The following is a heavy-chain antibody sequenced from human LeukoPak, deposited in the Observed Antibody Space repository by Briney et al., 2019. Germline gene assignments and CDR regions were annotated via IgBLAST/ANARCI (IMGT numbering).Heavy chain of an antibody. CDR3: ASARRGAGLDY. J-gene: IGHJ4*02. CDR2: IYHSGST. CDR1: GYSISSGYY. Sequence: DPSETLSLTCTVSGYSISSGYYWGWIRQPPGKGLEWIWSIYHSGSTYYNPSLKSRVTISVDTSKNQFSLKLSSVTAAVTAVYYCASARRGAGLDYWGKGTLVTVSS. V-gene: IGHV4-38-2*02. D-gene: IGHD1-26*01.